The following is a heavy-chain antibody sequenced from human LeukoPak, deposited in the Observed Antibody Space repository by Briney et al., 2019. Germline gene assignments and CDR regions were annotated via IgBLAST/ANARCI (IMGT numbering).Heavy chain of an antibody. J-gene: IGHJ4*02. D-gene: IGHD6-13*01. Sequence: GASVKVSCKPSGYTFTGYYIQWVRQAPRQGLEWVGWINPSSGGTNYAPKFQGRVTMTRDTSISTAYMELSRLRSDDTAVYYCARDNSAAATDYWGQGTLVTVSS. V-gene: IGHV1-2*02. CDR2: INPSSGGT. CDR1: GYTFTGYY. CDR3: ARDNSAAATDY.